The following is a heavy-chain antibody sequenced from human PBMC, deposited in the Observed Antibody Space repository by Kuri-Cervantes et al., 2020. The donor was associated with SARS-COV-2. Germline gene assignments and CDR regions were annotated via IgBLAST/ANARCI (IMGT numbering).Heavy chain of an antibody. CDR1: GDSFTGHY. D-gene: IGHD3-3*01. V-gene: IGHV4-34*01. Sequence: SETLSLTCAVYGDSFTGHYWSWIRQSPGMGLEWIGEINHSGTTNYNPSLKSRVTISVDTSKNQSSLKLSSVTAADTAVYYCARHKYEHYDFWSGRYYFDYWGQGTLVTVSS. CDR2: INHSGTT. J-gene: IGHJ4*02. CDR3: ARHKYEHYDFWSGRYYFDY.